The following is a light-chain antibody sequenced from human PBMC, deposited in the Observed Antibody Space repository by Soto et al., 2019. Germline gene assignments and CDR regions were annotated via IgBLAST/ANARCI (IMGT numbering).Light chain of an antibody. Sequence: QSALTQPASVSGSPGQSITISCTGSSSDVGGYDYVSWYQRHPGKAPKMIIYDVSHRPSGVSNRFSGSQSGNTASLTVSGLQAEDEADYYCTSYTSSDTLLFGGGTKVTVL. V-gene: IGLV2-14*03. CDR1: SSDVGGYDY. CDR3: TSYTSSDTLL. J-gene: IGLJ2*01. CDR2: DVS.